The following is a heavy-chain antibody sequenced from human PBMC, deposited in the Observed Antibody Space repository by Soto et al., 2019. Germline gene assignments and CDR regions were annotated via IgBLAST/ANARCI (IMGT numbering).Heavy chain of an antibody. CDR2: IFSNDEK. D-gene: IGHD6-13*01. Sequence: QVTVKESGPVLVKPTETLTLTCTVSGFSLSNAGLGVSWIRQPPGKALEWLAHIFSNDEKSYSTSLKSRLTTSXDXXKSQVVLTMTNMDPVATATYYCASTYSTSWYWFDPWGQGTLVTVSS. J-gene: IGHJ5*02. CDR3: ASTYSTSWYWFDP. V-gene: IGHV2-26*04. CDR1: GFSLSNAGLG.